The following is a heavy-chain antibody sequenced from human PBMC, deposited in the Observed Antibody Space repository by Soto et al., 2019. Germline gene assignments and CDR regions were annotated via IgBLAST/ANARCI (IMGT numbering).Heavy chain of an antibody. J-gene: IGHJ4*02. D-gene: IGHD4-17*01. Sequence: QVQLVQSGAEVKKPGASVKVSCKASGYTFTSYAMHWVRQAPGQRLEWMGWINAGNGNTKYSQKFQGRVTITRDTSASTAYMEPSSLRSEDTAVYYCARRDYGGNLGYWGQGTLVTVSS. V-gene: IGHV1-3*01. CDR3: ARRDYGGNLGY. CDR1: GYTFTSYA. CDR2: INAGNGNT.